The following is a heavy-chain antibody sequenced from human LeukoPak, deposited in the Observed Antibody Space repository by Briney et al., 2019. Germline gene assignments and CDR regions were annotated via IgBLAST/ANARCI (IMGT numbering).Heavy chain of an antibody. V-gene: IGHV3-13*04. CDR2: IGTAGDT. Sequence: PGGSLRLSCAPSGFTFSSYDTHWVRQATGKGLESVSAIGTAGDTYYPGSVKGRFTISIENAKNSLYLQMNSLIADDTAFYYCATDRTMGGTIPEGSFDVWGQGTMVTVSS. CDR3: ATDRTMGGTIPEGSFDV. CDR1: GFTFSSYD. J-gene: IGHJ3*01. D-gene: IGHD1-14*01.